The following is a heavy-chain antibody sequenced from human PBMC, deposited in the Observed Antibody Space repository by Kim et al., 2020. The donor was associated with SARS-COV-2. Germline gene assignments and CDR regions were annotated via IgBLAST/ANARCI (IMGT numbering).Heavy chain of an antibody. Sequence: GDSVKGRFTISRDNSENKPHLQINRLKTGDTAVYYCVKDRGGTWGFDYWGQGTLVSVSS. CDR3: VKDRGGTWGFDY. D-gene: IGHD3-10*01. V-gene: IGHV3-30*02. J-gene: IGHJ4*02.